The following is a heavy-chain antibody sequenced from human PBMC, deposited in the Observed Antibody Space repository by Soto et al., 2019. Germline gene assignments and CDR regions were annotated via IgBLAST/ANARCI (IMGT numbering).Heavy chain of an antibody. CDR2: ISSSSSTI. J-gene: IGHJ4*02. V-gene: IGHV3-48*01. D-gene: IGHD6-6*01. CDR3: ARVVNVGSSSMMEFDY. Sequence: EVQLVESGGGLVQPGGSLRLSCAASGFTFSSYSMNWVRQAPGKGLEWVSYISSSSSTIYYADSVKGRLTISRDNAKNSLYLQMNSLRAEDTAVYYCARVVNVGSSSMMEFDYWGQGTLVTVSS. CDR1: GFTFSSYS.